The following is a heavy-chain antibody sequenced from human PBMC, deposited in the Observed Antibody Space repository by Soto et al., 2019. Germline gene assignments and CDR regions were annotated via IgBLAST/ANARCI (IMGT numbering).Heavy chain of an antibody. CDR1: GGSFSGYY. J-gene: IGHJ5*02. CDR3: ARAGVATIYPGNNWFDP. D-gene: IGHD5-12*01. Sequence: SETLSLTCDVYGGSFSGYYWSWIRQSPGKGLEWIGQIKHSGGTNYNPLLKSRVTISVDTPRNQFSLNLSSVTAADTAMYYCARAGVATIYPGNNWFDPWGQGTQVTVSS. CDR2: IKHSGGT. V-gene: IGHV4-34*01.